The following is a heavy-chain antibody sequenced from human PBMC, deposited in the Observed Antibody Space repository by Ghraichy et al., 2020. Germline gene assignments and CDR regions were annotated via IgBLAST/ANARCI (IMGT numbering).Heavy chain of an antibody. D-gene: IGHD4-17*01. V-gene: IGHV1-2*02. CDR1: GYTFTDYY. CDR2: INVDSAVP. CDR3: ARDRVPYTVTGWLDP. J-gene: IGHJ5*02. Sequence: ASVKVSCKASGYTFTDYYLHWVRQAPGQGLEWMGWINVDSAVPKNAQRFQGRVTMTRDTYIGTAYMELSSLRSDDTAVYYCARDRVPYTVTGWLDPWGQGTLVSVSS.